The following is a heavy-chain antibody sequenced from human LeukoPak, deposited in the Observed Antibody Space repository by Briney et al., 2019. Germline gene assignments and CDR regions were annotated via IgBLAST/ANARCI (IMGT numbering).Heavy chain of an antibody. J-gene: IGHJ4*02. V-gene: IGHV4-38-2*02. D-gene: IGHD3-9*01. CDR2: IYHSGST. CDR3: ARGGYDILTGWVDY. Sequence: PSETLSLTCTVSGYSISSGYYWGWIRQPPGKGLEWIGSIYHSGSTNYNPSLKSRVTISVDTSKNQFSLKLSSVTAADTAVYYCARGGYDILTGWVDYWGQGTLVTVSS. CDR1: GYSISSGYY.